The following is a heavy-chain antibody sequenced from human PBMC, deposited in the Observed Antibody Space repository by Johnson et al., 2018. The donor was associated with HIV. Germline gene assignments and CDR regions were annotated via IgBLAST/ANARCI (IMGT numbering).Heavy chain of an antibody. CDR1: GFTFDDHA. V-gene: IGHV3-20*04. Sequence: VQLVESGGGVVRPGGSLRLSCAASGFTFDDHAMSWVRQAPGKGLEWVSAISGSGGSTYYADSVKGRFTISRDNAKNSLYLQMNSLRAEDTAVYYCARDHLRCAFDIWGQGTMVTVSS. CDR2: ISGSGGST. J-gene: IGHJ3*02. D-gene: IGHD4-17*01. CDR3: ARDHLRCAFDI.